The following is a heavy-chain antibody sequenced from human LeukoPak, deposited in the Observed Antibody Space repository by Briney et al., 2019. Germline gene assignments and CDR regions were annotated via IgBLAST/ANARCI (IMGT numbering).Heavy chain of an antibody. D-gene: IGHD4-17*01. Sequence: TGGSLRLSCAASGFTFTTYGFHWVRQAPGKGLEWVAVIWSDGSKKYYADSVRGRFTISRDNSMDTVYLQMNSLRAEDTAVYYCAKGSVTTVSYYYGMDVWGQGTTVTVSS. J-gene: IGHJ6*02. V-gene: IGHV3-33*06. CDR2: IWSDGSKK. CDR1: GFTFTTYG. CDR3: AKGSVTTVSYYYGMDV.